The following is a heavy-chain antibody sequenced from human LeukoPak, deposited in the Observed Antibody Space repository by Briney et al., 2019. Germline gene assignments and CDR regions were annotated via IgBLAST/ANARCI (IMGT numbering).Heavy chain of an antibody. CDR2: IIPIFGTA. Sequence: SVKVSCKASGGTFSSYAISWVRQAPGQGLEWMGGIIPIFGTANYAQKFQGRVTITADESTGTAYMELSSLRSEDTAVYYCARDRMKKLGYCSSTSCYGMDVWGKGTTVTVSS. V-gene: IGHV1-69*13. CDR1: GGTFSSYA. J-gene: IGHJ6*04. CDR3: ARDRMKKLGYCSSTSCYGMDV. D-gene: IGHD2-2*01.